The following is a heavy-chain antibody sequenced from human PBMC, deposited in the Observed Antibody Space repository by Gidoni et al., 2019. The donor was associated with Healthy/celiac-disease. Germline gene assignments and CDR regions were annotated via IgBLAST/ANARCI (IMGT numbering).Heavy chain of an antibody. V-gene: IGHV3-23*04. CDR3: AKDRVDVVVVAATPLDAFDI. CDR1: GFTFSSYA. Sequence: EVQLVESGGGLVQPGGSLRLSCAASGFTFSSYAMSWVRQAPGKGLEWVSAISGSGGSTYYADSVKGRFTISRDNSKNTLYLQMNSLRAEDTAVYYCAKDRVDVVVVAATPLDAFDIWGQGTMVTVSS. J-gene: IGHJ3*02. CDR2: ISGSGGST. D-gene: IGHD2-15*01.